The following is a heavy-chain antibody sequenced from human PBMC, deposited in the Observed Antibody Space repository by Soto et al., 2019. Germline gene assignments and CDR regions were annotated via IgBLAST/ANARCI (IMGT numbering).Heavy chain of an antibody. D-gene: IGHD3-10*01. V-gene: IGHV3-30*18. CDR2: ISYYGSNK. CDR3: AKDLGSGKPYYYYAMDV. Sequence: QGQLVESGGGVVQPGTSLRLSCEASGFIFSRYVMHWVRQASGKVLEGVAVISYYGSNKYYAESVKGRFIISRDKSENTLYLQMNSLRAEDTAVYYCAKDLGSGKPYYYYAMDVWGQGTTVTVSS. J-gene: IGHJ6*02. CDR1: GFIFSRYV.